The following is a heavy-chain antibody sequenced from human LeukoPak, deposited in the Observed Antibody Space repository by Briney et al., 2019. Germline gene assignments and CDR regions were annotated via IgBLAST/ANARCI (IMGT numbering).Heavy chain of an antibody. CDR1: GFTFSSYG. CDR3: ARDRQLGPAFDY. V-gene: IGHV3-21*01. J-gene: IGHJ4*02. CDR2: ISSSSSYI. Sequence: GGSLRLSCAASGFTFSSYGMHWVRQAPGKGLEWVSSISSSSSYIYYADSVKGRFTISRDNAKNSLYLQMNSLRAEDTAVYYCARDRQLGPAFDYWGQGTLVTVSS. D-gene: IGHD6-6*01.